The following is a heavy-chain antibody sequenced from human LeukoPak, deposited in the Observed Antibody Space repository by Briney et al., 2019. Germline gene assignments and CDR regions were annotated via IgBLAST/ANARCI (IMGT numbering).Heavy chain of an antibody. CDR1: GGSFSGYY. V-gene: IGHV4-34*01. J-gene: IGHJ3*02. CDR3: ARGRDAFDI. CDR2: INHSGST. Sequence: SETLSLTCAVYGGSFSGYYWSWIRQPPGKGLEWIGEINHSGSTNYNPSLKSRVTISVDTSKNQFSLKLSSVTAADTAVYYCARGRDAFDIWGQGTMVTVSS.